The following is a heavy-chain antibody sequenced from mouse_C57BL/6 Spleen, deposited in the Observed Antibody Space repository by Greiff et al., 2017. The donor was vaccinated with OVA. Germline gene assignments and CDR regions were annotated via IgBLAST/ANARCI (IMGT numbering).Heavy chain of an antibody. D-gene: IGHD2-3*01. J-gene: IGHJ2*01. CDR3: ARHDGYFDY. CDR2: ISSGGSYT. Sequence: EVQGVESGGDLVKPGGSLKLSCAASGFNLSSYGMSWVRQTPDKRLEWVATISSGGSYTYYPDSVKGRFTISRDKAKNTLYLQMSSLKSEDTAMYYCARHDGYFDYWGQGTTLTVSS. V-gene: IGHV5-6*01. CDR1: GFNLSSYG.